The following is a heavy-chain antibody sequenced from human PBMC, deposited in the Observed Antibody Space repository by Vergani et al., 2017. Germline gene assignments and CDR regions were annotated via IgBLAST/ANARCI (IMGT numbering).Heavy chain of an antibody. J-gene: IGHJ3*02. CDR2: IYTSGST. CDR1: GGSISSGSYY. V-gene: IGHV4-61*02. D-gene: IGHD5-12*01. Sequence: QVQLQESGPGLVKPSQTLSLTCTVSGGSISSGSYYWSWIRQPAGKGLEWIGRIYTSGSTNYNPSLKSRVTISVDTSKNQFSLKLSSVTAADTAVYYCARGGWWLRRKDAFDIWGQGTMVTVSS. CDR3: ARGGWWLRRKDAFDI.